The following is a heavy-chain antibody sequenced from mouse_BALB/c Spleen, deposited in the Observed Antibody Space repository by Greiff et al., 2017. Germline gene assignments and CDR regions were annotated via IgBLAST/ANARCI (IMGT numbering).Heavy chain of an antibody. Sequence: LQESGPELGKPGASVKISCKASGYSFTGYNMYWVKQSHRKSLEWIGYIDPYNGGTSYNQKSKGKATLTVDKSSSTAYMHLNSLTSEDSAIYYCARTGAARAMDYWGQGTSVTVSS. CDR3: ARTGAARAMDY. D-gene: IGHD6-1*01. CDR2: IDPYNGGT. J-gene: IGHJ4*01. V-gene: IGHV1S135*01. CDR1: GYSFTGYN.